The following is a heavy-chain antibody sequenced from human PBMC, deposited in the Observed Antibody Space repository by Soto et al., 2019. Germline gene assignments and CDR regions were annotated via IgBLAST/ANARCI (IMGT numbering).Heavy chain of an antibody. Sequence: GASVKVSCKASGYTFTGYAMHWVRQAPGQRLEWMGWINAGNGNTKYSQKFQGRVTITRDTSISTAYMELSSLRSEDTAVYYCAKDGLGAYTYGSYYFDYWGQGTLVTVSS. D-gene: IGHD5-18*01. CDR2: INAGNGNT. CDR1: GYTFTGYA. V-gene: IGHV1-3*01. CDR3: AKDGLGAYTYGSYYFDY. J-gene: IGHJ4*02.